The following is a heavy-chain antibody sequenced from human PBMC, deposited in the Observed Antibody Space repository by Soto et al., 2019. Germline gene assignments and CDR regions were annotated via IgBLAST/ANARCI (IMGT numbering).Heavy chain of an antibody. CDR3: ASRLVKLAQPLTYFDY. J-gene: IGHJ4*02. Sequence: GGPLRLSCAASGCTFSNYAMSWISQAQGKGLEWVSAISGSGGSTYYADSVKGRFTISRDNSKNTLYLQMNSLRAEDTAVYYCASRLVKLAQPLTYFDYWGQGTLVTVSS. D-gene: IGHD1-26*01. CDR2: ISGSGGST. V-gene: IGHV3-23*01. CDR1: GCTFSNYA.